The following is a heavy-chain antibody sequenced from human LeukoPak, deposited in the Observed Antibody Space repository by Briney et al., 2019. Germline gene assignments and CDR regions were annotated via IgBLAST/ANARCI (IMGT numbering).Heavy chain of an antibody. CDR2: IYYSGST. V-gene: IGHV4-39*01. Sequence: PSETLSLTCTVSGGSISSSSYYWGWIRQPPGKGLEWIGSIYYSGSTYYNPSLKSRVTISVDTSKNQFSLKLSSVTAADTAVYYCARHRAVARIFDYWGQGTLVTVSS. D-gene: IGHD5-12*01. CDR3: ARHRAVARIFDY. CDR1: GGSISSSSYY. J-gene: IGHJ4*02.